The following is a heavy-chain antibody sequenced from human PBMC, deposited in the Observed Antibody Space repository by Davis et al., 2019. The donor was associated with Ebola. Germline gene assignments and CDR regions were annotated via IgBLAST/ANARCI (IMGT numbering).Heavy chain of an antibody. CDR2: ISHTGDT. CDR3: ARVKWGTYYYYGMDV. Sequence: MPGGSLRLSCAVYSGSFSGYYWSWIRQSPGKGLEWIGEISHTGDTNYNPSLKSRVTISVDKSKNQFSLKLSSVTAADTAVYYCARVKWGTYYYYGMDVWGQGTTVTVSS. V-gene: IGHV4-34*01. D-gene: IGHD1-7*01. J-gene: IGHJ6*02. CDR1: SGSFSGYY.